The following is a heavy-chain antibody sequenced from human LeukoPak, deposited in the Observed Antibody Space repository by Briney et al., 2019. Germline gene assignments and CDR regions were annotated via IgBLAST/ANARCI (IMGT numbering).Heavy chain of an antibody. CDR3: ARDLVGATRWFDP. D-gene: IGHD1-26*01. Sequence: SSETLSLTCTVSGGSISSYYWSWIRQPPGKGLEWIGYIYYSGSTNYNPSLKSRVTISVDTSKNQFSLKLSSVTAADTAVYYCARDLVGATRWFDPWGQGTLVTVSS. J-gene: IGHJ5*02. V-gene: IGHV4-59*01. CDR2: IYYSGST. CDR1: GGSISSYY.